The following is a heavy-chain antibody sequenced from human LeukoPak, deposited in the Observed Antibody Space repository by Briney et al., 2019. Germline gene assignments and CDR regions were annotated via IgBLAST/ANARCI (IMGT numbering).Heavy chain of an antibody. Sequence: GGSLRLSCAASGFTFINYWMSWVRQAPGKRLEWVANIKQDGSEKYYVDSVKGRFTISRDNAKNSLYLQMNSLRADDTAVYYCARNGYSYLDSWGQGTLVTVSS. CDR1: GFTFINYW. D-gene: IGHD5-18*01. V-gene: IGHV3-7*01. CDR2: IKQDGSEK. J-gene: IGHJ4*02. CDR3: ARNGYSYLDS.